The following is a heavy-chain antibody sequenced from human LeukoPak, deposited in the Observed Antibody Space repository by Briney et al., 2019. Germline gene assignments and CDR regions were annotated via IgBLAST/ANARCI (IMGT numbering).Heavy chain of an antibody. Sequence: PGGSLRLSCAASGFTFSDYYMSWIRQAPGKGLEWVSYISSSGSTIYYADSVKGRFTISRDNAKNSLYLQMNSLRAEDTAVYYCARDKMEERGYSSSPPGYFDYWGQGTLVTVSS. CDR3: ARDKMEERGYSSSPPGYFDY. V-gene: IGHV3-11*04. D-gene: IGHD6-6*01. J-gene: IGHJ4*02. CDR2: ISSSGSTI. CDR1: GFTFSDYY.